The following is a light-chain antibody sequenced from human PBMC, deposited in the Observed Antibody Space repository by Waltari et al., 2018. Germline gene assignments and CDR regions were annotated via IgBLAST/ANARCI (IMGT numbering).Light chain of an antibody. V-gene: IGKV1-33*01. CDR1: QDITNY. Sequence: DIQMTQSPSSLSASVGDRVTITCQASQDITNYLNWYQQKPGKAPKCVIYDASNLETGVPSRFSGTGSETDFTLTISSLQPEDIGTYYCQQFDSLPWTFGQGTKVEIK. CDR2: DAS. J-gene: IGKJ1*01. CDR3: QQFDSLPWT.